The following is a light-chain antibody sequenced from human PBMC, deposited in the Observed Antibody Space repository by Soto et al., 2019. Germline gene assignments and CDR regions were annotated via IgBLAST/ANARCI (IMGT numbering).Light chain of an antibody. Sequence: QSALTQPPSASGSPGQSVTISCTGTSSDVGGYNYVSWYQHHPGKAPKLIIYEVNKRPSGVPDRFSGSQSGNTASLTVSGLQAEDEDDYYCSSYAGKGIFGGGTKVTVL. CDR1: SSDVGGYNY. CDR2: EVN. V-gene: IGLV2-8*01. J-gene: IGLJ2*01. CDR3: SSYAGKGI.